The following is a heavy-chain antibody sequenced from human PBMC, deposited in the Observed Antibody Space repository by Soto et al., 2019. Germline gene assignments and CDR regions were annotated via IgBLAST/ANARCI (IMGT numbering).Heavy chain of an antibody. CDR1: GYTFTNYA. CDR3: ARDLIVSGGYYQYGMDV. J-gene: IGHJ6*02. D-gene: IGHD2-8*01. CDR2: INVDNGNT. Sequence: ASVKVSCKASGYTFTNYAMHWVRQVPGQRLEWMGWINVDNGNTKYSQRFQGRVTFTRDTSASTAYMELSSLRAEDTAVYYCARDLIVSGGYYQYGMDVWGRGTTVTVSS. V-gene: IGHV1-3*01.